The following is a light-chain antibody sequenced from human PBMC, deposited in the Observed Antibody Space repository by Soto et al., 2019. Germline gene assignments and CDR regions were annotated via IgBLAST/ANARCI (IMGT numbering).Light chain of an antibody. CDR2: GAS. CDR1: QSVSSS. V-gene: IGKV3-11*01. CDR3: QQRTNWPPRLT. J-gene: IGKJ4*01. Sequence: EIVLTQSPATLSLSPGERATLSCGASQSVSSSLAWYQQKFGQAPRLLIYGASNRASGVPARFSGSGSGTDFTLTISSLEPEDFAIYYCQQRTNWPPRLTFGGGTKVEIK.